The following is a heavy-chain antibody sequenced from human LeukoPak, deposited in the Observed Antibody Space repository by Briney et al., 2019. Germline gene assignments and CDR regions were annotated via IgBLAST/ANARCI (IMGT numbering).Heavy chain of an antibody. V-gene: IGHV3-21*01. Sequence: GGSLRLSCAASGFTFSSYSMNWVRQAPGKGLEWVSSISSSSSYIYYADSVKGRFTISRDNAKNSLYLQMNSLRAEDTAVYYCARGKGSDYNWFDPWGQGTLVTVSS. CDR3: ARGKGSDYNWFDP. CDR2: ISSSSSYI. D-gene: IGHD3-10*01. J-gene: IGHJ5*02. CDR1: GFTFSSYS.